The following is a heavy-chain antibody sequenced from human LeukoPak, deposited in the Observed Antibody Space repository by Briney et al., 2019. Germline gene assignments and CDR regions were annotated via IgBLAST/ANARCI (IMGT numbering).Heavy chain of an antibody. V-gene: IGHV4-39*01. Sequence: SETLSLTCTVSGGSISSYTYYWGWIRQPPGKRLEWIGSIYYSGNTYYTPSLKSRVTISVDTSKNQFPLKLSSVTAADTAVYYCARRGSSWSDYWGQGTLVTVSS. J-gene: IGHJ4*02. CDR3: ARRGSSWSDY. CDR1: GGSISSYTYY. CDR2: IYYSGNT. D-gene: IGHD6-13*01.